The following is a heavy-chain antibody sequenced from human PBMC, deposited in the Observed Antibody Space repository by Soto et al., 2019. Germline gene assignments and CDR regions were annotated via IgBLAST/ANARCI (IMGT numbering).Heavy chain of an antibody. J-gene: IGHJ4*02. CDR3: ARGCKSPCNVGIIFDN. V-gene: IGHV4-34*01. Sequence: PSETLSLTCAVYGGSISGYYSIWISKPPGKGLEWIGDGHYSGSTKYNPSLKGRVTISLDTSKTQFSLSLSSVTAADTALYYCARGCKSPCNVGIIFDNWGQGTLVTVSS. D-gene: IGHD1-1*01. CDR1: GGSISGYY. CDR2: GHYSGST.